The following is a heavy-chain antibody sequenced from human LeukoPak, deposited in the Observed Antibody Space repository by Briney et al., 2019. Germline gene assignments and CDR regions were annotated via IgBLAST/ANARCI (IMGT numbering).Heavy chain of an antibody. CDR3: ASPGYSSSWSGRAYCFDY. CDR2: IYYSGST. J-gene: IGHJ4*02. D-gene: IGHD6-13*01. Sequence: PSETLSLTCTVSGGSISSSSYYWGWIRQPPGKGLEWIGSIYYSGSTYYNPSLKSRVTISVDTSKNQFSLKLSSVTAADTAVYYCASPGYSSSWSGRAYCFDYWGQGTLVTVSS. CDR1: GGSISSSSYY. V-gene: IGHV4-39*07.